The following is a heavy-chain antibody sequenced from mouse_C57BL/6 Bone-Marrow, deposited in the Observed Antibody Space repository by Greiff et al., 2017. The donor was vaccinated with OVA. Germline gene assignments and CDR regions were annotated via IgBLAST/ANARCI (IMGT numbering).Heavy chain of an antibody. CDR2: IYPISGNT. D-gene: IGHD2-4*01. J-gene: IGHJ3*01. V-gene: IGHV1-81*01. Sequence: VKVVESGAELARPGASVKLSCTASGYTFTSYGISWVKQRTGQGLEWIGEIYPISGNTYYNEKFKGKATLTADKSSSTAYMELRSLTSEDSAVYFCARDYYDYPAWFAYWGQGTLVTVSA. CDR1: GYTFTSYG. CDR3: ARDYYDYPAWFAY.